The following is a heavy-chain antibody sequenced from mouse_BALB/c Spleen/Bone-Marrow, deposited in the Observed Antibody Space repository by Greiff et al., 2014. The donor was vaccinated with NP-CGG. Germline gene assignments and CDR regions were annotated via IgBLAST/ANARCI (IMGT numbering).Heavy chain of an antibody. CDR1: GFNIKDTF. J-gene: IGHJ4*01. CDR2: IDPANGNT. V-gene: IGHV14-3*02. CDR3: ARWLLPYGLVY. D-gene: IGHD2-3*01. Sequence: VQLQQSGAELVKPGASVKLSCTASGFNIKDTFMRWVKQRPEQGLEWIGRIDPANGNTKYDPKFQGKATITADTSSNTAYLQLSSLTSEDTAVYYCARWLLPYGLVYWGQGTSVTVSS.